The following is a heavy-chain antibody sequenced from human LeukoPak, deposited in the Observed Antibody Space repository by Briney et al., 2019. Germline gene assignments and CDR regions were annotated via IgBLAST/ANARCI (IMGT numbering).Heavy chain of an antibody. CDR2: IIPIFGTS. CDR3: ARGLLWFGARYYYYMDV. Sequence: SVNVSCKASGGTFNSYAISWVRQAPGQGLEWMGRIIPIFGTSKHPQRLQGRVTITTDESTSTAYMELSSLRSEDTAVYYCARGLLWFGARYYYYMDVWGKGTTVTVSS. D-gene: IGHD3-10*01. V-gene: IGHV1-69*05. CDR1: GGTFNSYA. J-gene: IGHJ6*03.